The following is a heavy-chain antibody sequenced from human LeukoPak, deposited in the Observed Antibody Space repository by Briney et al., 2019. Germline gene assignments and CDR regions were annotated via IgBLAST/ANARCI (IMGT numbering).Heavy chain of an antibody. V-gene: IGHV1-2*06. J-gene: IGHJ4*02. D-gene: IGHD4/OR15-4a*01. CDR2: INPNSGGT. CDR3: AREVLVSPYYFDY. Sequence: KVSCKASGYTFTGYYMHWVRQAPGQGLEWMGRINPNSGGTNYAQKFQGRVTMTRDTSISTAYMELSRLRSDDTAVYYCAREVLVSPYYFDYWGQGTLVTVSS. CDR1: GYTFTGYY.